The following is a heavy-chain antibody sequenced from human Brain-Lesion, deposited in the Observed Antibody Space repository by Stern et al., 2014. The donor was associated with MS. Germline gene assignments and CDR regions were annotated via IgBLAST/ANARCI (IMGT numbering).Heavy chain of an antibody. D-gene: IGHD6-19*01. CDR1: GFSFSTYA. Sequence: EVQLVESGGGLVQPGGSLRLSCAASGFSFSTYAMSWVRQTPGKGLQWVSVIRGRGGPTCYADSVKGRFTISRDNSKNTLYLQMDSLRADDTAVYYCAKWPHHIAVAGTRYFQHWGQGTLVTVSS. J-gene: IGHJ1*01. CDR3: AKWPHHIAVAGTRYFQH. CDR2: IRGRGGPT. V-gene: IGHV3-23*04.